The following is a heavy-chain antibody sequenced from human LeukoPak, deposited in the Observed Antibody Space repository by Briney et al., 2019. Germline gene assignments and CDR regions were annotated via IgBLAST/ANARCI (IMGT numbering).Heavy chain of an antibody. J-gene: IGHJ5*02. CDR2: IHPTDSDT. D-gene: IGHD1-14*01. CDR3: AKRLSAIWEPYDWFDP. CDR1: GYSFTSYW. V-gene: IGHV5-51*01. Sequence: GESLKISCQGFGYSFTSYWIGWVRQMPGKGMEWMGIIHPTDSDTQYSPSCQGHVTISADKSINTVYLQWSSLKASDTAMYYCAKRLSAIWEPYDWFDPWGQGTLVTVSS.